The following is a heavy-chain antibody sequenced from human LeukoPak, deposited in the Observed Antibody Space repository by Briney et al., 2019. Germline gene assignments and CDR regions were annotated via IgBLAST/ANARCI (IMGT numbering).Heavy chain of an antibody. V-gene: IGHV4-59*01. CDR1: GGSISGYY. D-gene: IGHD1-26*01. J-gene: IGHJ4*02. CDR3: ARVTVGATTVDY. Sequence: SETLSLTCTVSGGSISGYYWSGIRQPPGKGLEWIGYIYYSGSTNYNPSLKSRVTISVDTSKNQFSLKLSSVTAADTAVYYCARVTVGATTVDYWGQGTLVTVSS. CDR2: IYYSGST.